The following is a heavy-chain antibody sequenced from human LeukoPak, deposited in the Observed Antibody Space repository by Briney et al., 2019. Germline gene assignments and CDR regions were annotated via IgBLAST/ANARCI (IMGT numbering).Heavy chain of an antibody. J-gene: IGHJ4*02. V-gene: IGHV3-33*01. CDR1: GFTFSSYG. CDR3: ARDRGSDDPIDY. Sequence: QPGGSLRLSCAASGFTFSSYGMHCVRQAPGKGLGWVAVIWHDGKHKFYADSVKGRFTISRDNSKNTLYLQMNSLRAEDTAVYYCARDRGSDDPIDYWGQGTPVTVSS. D-gene: IGHD2-15*01. CDR2: IWHDGKHK.